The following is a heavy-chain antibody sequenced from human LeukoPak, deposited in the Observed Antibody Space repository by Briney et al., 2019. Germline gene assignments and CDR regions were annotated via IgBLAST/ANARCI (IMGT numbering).Heavy chain of an antibody. CDR3: ASGYGDYSPDY. V-gene: IGHV1-18*01. D-gene: IGHD4-17*01. CDR1: GYTFTSYG. Sequence: ASVKVSCKASGYTFTSYGISWVRQAPGQGLEWMGWISAYNGNTNYAQKLQGRVTMTRDTSISTAYMELSRLTSDDTAVYYCASGYGDYSPDYWGQGTLVTVSS. J-gene: IGHJ4*02. CDR2: ISAYNGNT.